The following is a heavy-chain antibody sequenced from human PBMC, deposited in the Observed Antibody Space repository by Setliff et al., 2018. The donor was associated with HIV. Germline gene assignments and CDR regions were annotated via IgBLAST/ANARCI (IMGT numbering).Heavy chain of an antibody. CDR3: ANFLPDTAAAGPRFDY. CDR1: GGSVSSSNW. V-gene: IGHV4-4*02. CDR2: ISQSGST. J-gene: IGHJ4*02. D-gene: IGHD6-13*01. Sequence: KTSETLSLTCAVSGGSVSSSNWWSWVRQPPGKGLEWIGEISQSGSTNYNPSLKSRITISVDTSKNQFSLKLTSVTAADTAVYYCANFLPDTAAAGPRFDYWGQGTLVTVSS.